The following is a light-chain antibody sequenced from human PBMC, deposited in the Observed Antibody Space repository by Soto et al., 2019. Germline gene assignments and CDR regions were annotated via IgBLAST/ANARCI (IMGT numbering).Light chain of an antibody. CDR3: QQSYTAPFT. CDR1: QSIGKY. Sequence: DIQMTQSPSSLSASVGDRVSITCRASQSIGKYLNWYQQKPGKAPKLLIYAASSLQPGAPSSFSGSGSGTDFTLTISSLHLEDVATYYCQQSYTAPFTFGPGTKVAFK. J-gene: IGKJ3*01. V-gene: IGKV1-39*01. CDR2: AAS.